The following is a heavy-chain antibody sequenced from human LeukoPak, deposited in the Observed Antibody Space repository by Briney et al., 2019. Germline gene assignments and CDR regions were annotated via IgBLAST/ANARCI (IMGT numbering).Heavy chain of an antibody. J-gene: IGHJ4*02. CDR2: ISSSSSYT. V-gene: IGHV3-11*03. CDR3: AAGTAADY. Sequence: PGGSLRLSCVVSGIPFSDFYMNWIRQAPGKGLEWISYISSSSSYTDYAESVKGRFTISRDNAKSALYLQMNDLRVADTALYYCAAGTAADYWGQGTLVLVSS. D-gene: IGHD6-13*01. CDR1: GIPFSDFY.